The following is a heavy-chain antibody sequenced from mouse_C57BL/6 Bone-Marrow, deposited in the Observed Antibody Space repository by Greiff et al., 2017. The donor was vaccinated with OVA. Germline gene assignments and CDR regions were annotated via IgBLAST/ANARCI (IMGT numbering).Heavy chain of an antibody. Sequence: QVQLQQPGAELVKPGASVKMSCKASGYTFTSYWITWVKQRPGQGLEWIGDIYPGSGSTNYNEKFKSKATLTVDTSSSTAYMQLSSLTSEDSAVYYCAGSYGNYGYFDVWGTGTTVTVSS. CDR1: GYTFTSYW. CDR2: IYPGSGST. V-gene: IGHV1-55*01. D-gene: IGHD2-1*01. CDR3: AGSYGNYGYFDV. J-gene: IGHJ1*03.